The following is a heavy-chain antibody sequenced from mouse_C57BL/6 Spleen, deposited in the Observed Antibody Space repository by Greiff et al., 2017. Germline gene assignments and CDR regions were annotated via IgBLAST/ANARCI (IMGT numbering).Heavy chain of an antibody. V-gene: IGHV2-2*01. CDR2: IWSGGST. CDR3: ARSGSMMVNYLDY. Sequence: QVQLQQSGPGLVQPSQSLSITCPVSGFSLTSSGVHWVRQSPGKGLEWLGVIWSGGSTDYNAAFISRLSISKDNSKSQVFFKMNSLQADDTAIYYCARSGSMMVNYLDYWGQGTTLTVAS. D-gene: IGHD2-3*01. CDR1: GFSLTSSG. J-gene: IGHJ2*01.